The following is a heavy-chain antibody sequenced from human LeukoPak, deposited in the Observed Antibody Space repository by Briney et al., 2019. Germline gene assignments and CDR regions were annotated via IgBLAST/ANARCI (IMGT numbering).Heavy chain of an antibody. CDR3: ARNLGSDYYYGMDV. Sequence: GGSLRLSCAASGLTFNDYYMSWIRQAPGKGLEWVSYITSSSSYTNYADSVKGRFTISRDNAKNSLYLQMNRLRAEDTAVYYCARNLGSDYYYGMDVWGQGTTVTVSS. V-gene: IGHV3-11*03. CDR2: ITSSSSYT. CDR1: GLTFNDYY. D-gene: IGHD3-16*01. J-gene: IGHJ6*02.